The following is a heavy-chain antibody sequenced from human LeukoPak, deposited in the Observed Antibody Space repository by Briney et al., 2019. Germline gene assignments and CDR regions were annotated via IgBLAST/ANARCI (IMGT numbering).Heavy chain of an antibody. CDR2: INHSGST. J-gene: IGHJ5*02. V-gene: IGHV4-34*01. CDR3: ARRRPVGQNRARWFDP. Sequence: SETLSLTCAVYGGSFSGYYWSWIRQPPGKGLEWIGEINHSGSTNYNPSLKSRVTISVHTSKNQFSLKLSSVTAADTAVYYCARRRPVGQNRARWFDPWGQGTLVTVSS. D-gene: IGHD2/OR15-2a*01. CDR1: GGSFSGYY.